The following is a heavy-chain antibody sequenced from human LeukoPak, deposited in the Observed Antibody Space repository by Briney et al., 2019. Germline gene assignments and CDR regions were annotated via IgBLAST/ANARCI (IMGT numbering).Heavy chain of an antibody. CDR3: ARDRSSGWYGDYFDY. V-gene: IGHV4-59*01. CDR1: GGSISRYY. Sequence: SETLSLTCTVSGGSISRYYWSWIRQPPGKGLEWIGYIYYSGSTNYNPSLKSRVTISVDTSKNQFSLKLSSVTAADTAVYYCARDRSSGWYGDYFDYWGQGTLVTVSS. D-gene: IGHD6-19*01. CDR2: IYYSGST. J-gene: IGHJ4*02.